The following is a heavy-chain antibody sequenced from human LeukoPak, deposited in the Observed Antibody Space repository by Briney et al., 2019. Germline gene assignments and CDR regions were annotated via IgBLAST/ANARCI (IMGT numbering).Heavy chain of an antibody. CDR2: IYYSGIT. V-gene: IGHV4-59*08. CDR1: GGSISSYY. J-gene: IGHJ4*02. D-gene: IGHD3-22*01. Sequence: SETLSLTCTVSGGSISSYYWSWIRQPPGKGLEWIGYIYYSGITKYNPSLKSRVTISVDTSKNQFSLKLSSVAAADTAVYYCARATRTYYYDSSGYYSPHFDYWGQGTLVTVSS. CDR3: ARATRTYYYDSSGYYSPHFDY.